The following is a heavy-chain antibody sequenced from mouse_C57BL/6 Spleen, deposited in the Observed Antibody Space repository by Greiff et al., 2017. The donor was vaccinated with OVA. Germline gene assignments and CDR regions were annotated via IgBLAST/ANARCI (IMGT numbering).Heavy chain of an antibody. CDR1: GYTFTSYG. D-gene: IGHD2-5*01. V-gene: IGHV1-81*01. Sequence: VHLVESGAELARPGASVKLSCKASGYTFTSYGISWVKQRTGQGLEWIGEIYPRSGNTYYNEKFKGKATLTADKSSSTAYMELRSLTSEDSAVYFCARVDSNWFAYWGQGTLVTVSA. CDR2: IYPRSGNT. J-gene: IGHJ3*01. CDR3: ARVDSNWFAY.